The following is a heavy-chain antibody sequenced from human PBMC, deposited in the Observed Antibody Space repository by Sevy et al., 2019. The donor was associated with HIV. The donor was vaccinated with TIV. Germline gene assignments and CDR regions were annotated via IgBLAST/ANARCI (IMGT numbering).Heavy chain of an antibody. D-gene: IGHD6-13*01. CDR1: GGTFSSYA. CDR3: ARCGGIAHHYYYYYMDV. Sequence: ASVKVSCKASGGTFSSYAISWVRQAPGQGLEWMGGIIPIFGTANYAQKLQGRVTITADESTSTAYMELSSLRSEDTAVYYCARCGGIAHHYYYYYMDVWGKGTTVTVSS. J-gene: IGHJ6*03. V-gene: IGHV1-69*13. CDR2: IIPIFGTA.